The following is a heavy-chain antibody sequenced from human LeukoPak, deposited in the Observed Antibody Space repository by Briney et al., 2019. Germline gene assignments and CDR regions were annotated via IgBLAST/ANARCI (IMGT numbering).Heavy chain of an antibody. D-gene: IGHD2-15*01. CDR3: AREPVVVAATGSAAFDI. J-gene: IGHJ3*02. V-gene: IGHV4-59*12. CDR1: GGSISSYY. CDR2: IYYSGST. Sequence: SETLSLTCTVSGGSISSYYWSWIRQPPGKGLEWIGYIYYSGSTNYNPSLKSRVTISVDTSENQFSLKLSSVTAADTAVYYCAREPVVVAATGSAAFDIWGQGTMVTVSS.